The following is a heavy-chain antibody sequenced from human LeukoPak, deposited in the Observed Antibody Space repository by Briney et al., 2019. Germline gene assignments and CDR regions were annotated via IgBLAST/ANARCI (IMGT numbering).Heavy chain of an antibody. D-gene: IGHD3-3*01. CDR2: IIPIFGTA. CDR1: GYTFTSYG. V-gene: IGHV1-69*13. Sequence: SVKVSCKASGYTFTSYGISWVRQAPGQGLEWMGWIIPIFGTANYAQKFQGRVTITADESTSTAYMELSSLRSEDTAVYYCARSGYYDFWSGFYWGQGTLVTVSS. J-gene: IGHJ4*02. CDR3: ARSGYYDFWSGFY.